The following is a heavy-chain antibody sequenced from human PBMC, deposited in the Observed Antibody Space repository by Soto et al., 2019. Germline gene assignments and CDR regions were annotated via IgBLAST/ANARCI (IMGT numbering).Heavy chain of an antibody. CDR3: VNPLGSFGSSGPLDC. CDR2: IIPILGIA. Sequence: QVQLVQSGAEVKKPGSSVKVSCKASGGTFSSYTISWVRQAPGQGLEWMGRIIPILGIANYAQKFQGRVTITADKSTSTAYMELSSLRSAVTAVYYDVNPLGSFGSSGPLDCWGQGTLVIVSS. CDR1: GGTFSSYT. D-gene: IGHD5-12*01. J-gene: IGHJ4*02. V-gene: IGHV1-69*02.